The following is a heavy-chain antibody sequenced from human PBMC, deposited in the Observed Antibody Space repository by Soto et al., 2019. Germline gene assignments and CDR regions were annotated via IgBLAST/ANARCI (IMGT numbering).Heavy chain of an antibody. CDR3: ARARERVYYYVSGSSVLWYFDL. V-gene: IGHV4-31*03. D-gene: IGHD3-10*01. J-gene: IGHJ2*01. CDR2: IYYSGST. CDR1: GGSISSGGYY. Sequence: SETLSLTCTVSGGSISSGGYYWSWIRQHPGKGLEWIGYIYYSGSTYYNPSLKSRVTISVDTSKNQFSLKLSSVTAADTAVYYCARARERVYYYVSGSSVLWYFDLWGRGTLVTVSS.